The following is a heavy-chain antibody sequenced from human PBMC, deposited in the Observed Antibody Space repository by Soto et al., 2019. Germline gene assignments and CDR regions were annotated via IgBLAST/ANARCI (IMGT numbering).Heavy chain of an antibody. D-gene: IGHD6-13*01. CDR1: GYTFTSYY. Sequence: ASVKVSCKASGYTFTSYYMHWVRQAPGQGLEWMGIINPSGGSTSYAQKFQGRVTMTRDTSTSTVYMELSSLRSEDTAVYYCARDMIAAAGTRGMDVWGQGTTVTV. V-gene: IGHV1-46*01. J-gene: IGHJ6*02. CDR2: INPSGGST. CDR3: ARDMIAAAGTRGMDV.